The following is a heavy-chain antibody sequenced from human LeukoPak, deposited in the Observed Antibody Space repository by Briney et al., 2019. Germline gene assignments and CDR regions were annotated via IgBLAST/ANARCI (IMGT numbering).Heavy chain of an antibody. CDR2: IYHSGST. Sequence: SETLSLTCTVSGYSISSGSYWGWIRQPPGKGLEYIGSIYHSGSTYNNPSLKGRVTISVDTSKNQFSLKLSSVTAADTAVYYCARLVVGTTDHWGQGTLVTVSS. D-gene: IGHD1-26*01. V-gene: IGHV4-38-2*02. J-gene: IGHJ4*02. CDR3: ARLVVGTTDH. CDR1: GYSISSGSY.